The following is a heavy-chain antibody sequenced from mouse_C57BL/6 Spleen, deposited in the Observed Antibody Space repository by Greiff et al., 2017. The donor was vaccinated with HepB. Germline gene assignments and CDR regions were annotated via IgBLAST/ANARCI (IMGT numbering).Heavy chain of an antibody. CDR2: IYPGSGST. CDR3: APWGIYDGYYGGFAY. Sequence: QVQLQQSGAELVKPGASVKMSCKASGYTFTSYWITWVKQRPGQGLEWIGDIYPGSGSTNYNEKFKSKATLTVDTSSSTAYMQLSSLTSEDSAVYYCAPWGIYDGYYGGFAYWGQGTLVTVSA. J-gene: IGHJ3*01. V-gene: IGHV1-55*01. CDR1: GYTFTSYW. D-gene: IGHD2-3*01.